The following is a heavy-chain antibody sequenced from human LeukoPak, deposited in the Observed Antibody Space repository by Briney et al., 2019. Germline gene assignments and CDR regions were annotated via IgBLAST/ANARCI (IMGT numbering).Heavy chain of an antibody. Sequence: ASLKLSCKASGYTFTSYGISWVRQAPGQGLEWMGWISAYNGNTNYAQKPPGRVTMSTDTSTSTAYMELRSLRSADTAVYYCARDLPVAAAGTGDYWGQGTLVTVSS. V-gene: IGHV1-18*01. D-gene: IGHD6-13*01. CDR3: ARDLPVAAAGTGDY. CDR1: GYTFTSYG. J-gene: IGHJ4*02. CDR2: ISAYNGNT.